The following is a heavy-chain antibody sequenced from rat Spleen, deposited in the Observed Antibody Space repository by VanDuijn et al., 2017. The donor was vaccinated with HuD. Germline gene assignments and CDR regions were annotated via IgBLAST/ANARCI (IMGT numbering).Heavy chain of an antibody. CDR1: GFNFNDHW. CDR3: ARAELTTVAGFDY. CDR2: INKDSSTI. D-gene: IGHD1-8*01. V-gene: IGHV4-2*01. Sequence: EVKLVESGGGLVQPGRSLKLSCAASGFNFNDHWMGWVRQAPGKGLEWIGQINKDSSTINYYPSLKDKFTISRDNAQNTLYLQMSKLGSEDTAIYYCARAELTTVAGFDYWGQGVMVTVSS. J-gene: IGHJ2*01.